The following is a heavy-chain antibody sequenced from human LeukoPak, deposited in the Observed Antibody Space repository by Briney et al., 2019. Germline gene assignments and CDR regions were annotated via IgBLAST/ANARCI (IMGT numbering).Heavy chain of an antibody. CDR3: ANETRPNDY. CDR2: ISISGDST. J-gene: IGHJ4*02. Sequence: PGGSLRLSCAASGFTFSSHAMTWVRQAPGKGLQWVSSISISGDSTYYADSVKGRFTISRDNSKNTLYLQMNSLRADDTAVYYCANETRPNDYWGQGTLVTVSS. CDR1: GFTFSSHA. V-gene: IGHV3-23*01.